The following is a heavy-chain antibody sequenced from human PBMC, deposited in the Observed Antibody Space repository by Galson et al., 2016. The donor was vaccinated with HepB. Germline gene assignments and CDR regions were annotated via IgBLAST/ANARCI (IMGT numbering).Heavy chain of an antibody. CDR3: AGSMFNVKNWFDP. CDR2: INSDGRTT. D-gene: IGHD3-10*01. V-gene: IGHV3-74*01. J-gene: IGHJ5*02. Sequence: SLRLSCAASGITFSNYWMHWVRQVPGKGLVWVSQINSDGRTTRYADSVKGRFTISRDNSKNTVYLQMNSLRAEDTAIYYCAGSMFNVKNWFDPWGQGTLVTVSS. CDR1: GITFSNYW.